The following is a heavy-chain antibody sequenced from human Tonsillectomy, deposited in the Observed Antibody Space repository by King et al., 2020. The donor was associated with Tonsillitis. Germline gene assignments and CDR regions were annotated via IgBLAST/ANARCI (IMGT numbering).Heavy chain of an antibody. Sequence: QLVQSGGGVVKPGRSLRLSCAASGFTFSNYVMHWVRQAPGKGLEWVAVISYDGSNKYCADSVKGRFTISRDNSKNTLYLQMNSLRAEDTAVYYCARDDRSPYGEYDCYWGRGTLVTVCS. CDR3: ARDDRSPYGEYDCY. D-gene: IGHD4-17*01. CDR1: GFTFSNYV. J-gene: IGHJ4*02. CDR2: ISYDGSNK. V-gene: IGHV3-30-3*01.